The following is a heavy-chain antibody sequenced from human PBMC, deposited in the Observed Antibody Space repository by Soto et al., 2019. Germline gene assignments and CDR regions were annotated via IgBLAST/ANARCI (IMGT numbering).Heavy chain of an antibody. Sequence: ASVKVSCKASGGTFSSYAIRWVRQAPGQGLAWMGWISAYNGNTNYAQKLQGRVTMTTDTSTSTAYMELRSLRSDDTAVYYCARVSFRGVIITPGSWGRGTLVTVSS. V-gene: IGHV1-18*01. D-gene: IGHD3-10*01. CDR3: ARVSFRGVIITPGS. CDR1: GGTFSSYA. J-gene: IGHJ5*02. CDR2: ISAYNGNT.